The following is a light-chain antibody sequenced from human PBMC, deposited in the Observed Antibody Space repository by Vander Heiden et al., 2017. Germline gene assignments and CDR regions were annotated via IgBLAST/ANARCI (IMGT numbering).Light chain of an antibody. CDR3: QQYYRTPIT. J-gene: IGKJ4*01. CDR2: WAS. Sequence: VMTQSPDSLAVSLGDLVTINCKSSQSVLYSSKNKNYLAWFQQKPGQPPKLLIYWASTRESGVPDRFSGSGSGKDFTLSISGLQAEDVAVYYCQQYYRTPITFGGGTKVEIK. V-gene: IGKV4-1*01. CDR1: QSVLYSSKNKNY.